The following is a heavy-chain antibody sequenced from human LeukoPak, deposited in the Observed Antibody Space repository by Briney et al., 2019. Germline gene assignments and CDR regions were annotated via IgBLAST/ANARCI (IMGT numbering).Heavy chain of an antibody. CDR1: GFTFSSYS. Sequence: PGGSLRLSCAASGFTFSSYSMNWVRQAPGKGLEWVSSISMYSNYIYYTDSVKGRFTISRDNAKNSLYLQMNSLRAEDTAVYYCARFPDPEGRWGVMVAFDCWGQGTLVTVSS. CDR3: ARFPDPEGRWGVMVAFDC. J-gene: IGHJ4*02. D-gene: IGHD3-16*01. CDR2: ISMYSNYI. V-gene: IGHV3-21*01.